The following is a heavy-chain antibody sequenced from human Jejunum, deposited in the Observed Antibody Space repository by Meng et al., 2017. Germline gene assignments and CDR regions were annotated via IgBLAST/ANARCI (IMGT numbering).Heavy chain of an antibody. D-gene: IGHD3-16*01. V-gene: IGHV3-72*01. Sequence: GGSLRLSCAASGFTFSDHYMDWFRLAPGKGLEWVARTTNKAQSFTTQYAASVKGRFTISRDDSQNSVYLQMNSLKAEDTALYYCGRDSMRGGGFDYWGQGTLVTVYS. CDR1: GFTFSDHY. J-gene: IGHJ4*02. CDR2: TTNKAQSFTT. CDR3: GRDSMRGGGFDY.